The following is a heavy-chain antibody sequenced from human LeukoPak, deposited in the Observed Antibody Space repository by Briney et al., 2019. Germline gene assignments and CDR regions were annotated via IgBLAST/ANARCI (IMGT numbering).Heavy chain of an antibody. CDR2: ISSDSNTM. CDR3: ARRRSGSFVDY. CDR1: GFTFSGYS. J-gene: IGHJ4*02. D-gene: IGHD3-10*01. Sequence: GGSLRLSCAASGFTFSGYSVNWVRQAPGKGLEWVSYISSDSNTMYYADSVKGRFTISIDNAKNSLYLQIHSLRAEDTAVYYCARRRSGSFVDYWGQGTLVTGS. V-gene: IGHV3-48*01.